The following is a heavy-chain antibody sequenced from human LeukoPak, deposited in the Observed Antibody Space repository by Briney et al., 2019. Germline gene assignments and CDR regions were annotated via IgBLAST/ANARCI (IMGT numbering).Heavy chain of an antibody. CDR3: AIIAAAGPNDAFDI. Sequence: PGGSLTLSCTASGFTFSSYAMSWVRQAPGKGLEWVSDICGSGGSTYFADSVKSRFTISRDNSKNTLYLQMNSLRAEDTAVYYCAIIAAAGPNDAFDIWGQGTMVTVSS. CDR1: GFTFSSYA. J-gene: IGHJ3*02. D-gene: IGHD6-13*01. CDR2: ICGSGGST. V-gene: IGHV3-23*01.